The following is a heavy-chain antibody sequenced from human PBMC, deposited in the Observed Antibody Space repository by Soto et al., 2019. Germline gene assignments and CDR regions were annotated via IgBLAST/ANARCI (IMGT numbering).Heavy chain of an antibody. V-gene: IGHV3-7*01. CDR1: GFTFSSYW. CDR3: ARLGHYGDYGYWFDP. D-gene: IGHD4-17*01. J-gene: IGHJ5*02. CDR2: IKQDGSEK. Sequence: EVQLVESGGGLVQPGGSLRLSCAASGFTFSSYWMSWVRQAPGKGLEWVANIKQDGSEKYYVDSMKGRFTISRDNAKNSLYLQMNSLRAEDTAVYYCARLGHYGDYGYWFDPWGQGTLVTVSS.